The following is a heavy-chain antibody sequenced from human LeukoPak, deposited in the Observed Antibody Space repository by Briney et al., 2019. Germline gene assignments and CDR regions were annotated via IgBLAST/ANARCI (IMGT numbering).Heavy chain of an antibody. CDR2: INHSGST. CDR1: GASFSGYY. J-gene: IGHJ6*03. V-gene: IGHV4-34*01. CDR3: ARHGANRYYYMDV. Sequence: PSETLSLTCAVYGASFSGYYWSWIRQPPGRGLEWIGEINHSGSTNYIPSLKSRVTISVDTSKNQFSLKLSSVTAADTAVYYCARHGANRYYYMDVWGKGTTVTISS. D-gene: IGHD1-14*01.